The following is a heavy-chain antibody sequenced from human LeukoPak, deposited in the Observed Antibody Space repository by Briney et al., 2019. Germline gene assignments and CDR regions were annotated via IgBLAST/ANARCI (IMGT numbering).Heavy chain of an antibody. D-gene: IGHD2-2*01. CDR3: AKDSPRRYCSSTSCPNWFDP. CDR2: ISGSGGST. CDR1: GRTFSSYA. V-gene: IGHV3-23*01. Sequence: GGSLRLSCAASGRTFSSYAMSWVRQAPGKGLEWVSAISGSGGSTYFADSVKGRFTISRDNSKNTLYLQMNSLRAEDTAVYYCAKDSPRRYCSSTSCPNWFDPWGQGTLVTVSS. J-gene: IGHJ5*02.